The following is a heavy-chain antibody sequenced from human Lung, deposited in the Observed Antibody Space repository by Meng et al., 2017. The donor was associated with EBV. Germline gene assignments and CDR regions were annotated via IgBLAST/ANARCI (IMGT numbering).Heavy chain of an antibody. CDR1: PDTFTSYG. J-gene: IGHJ4*02. V-gene: IGHV7-4-1*02. Sequence: AQRGQIGAEVKKPGASVRVSCKASPDTFTSYGILWVRQAPGQRPEYMGWINTDTGNPTYAPGFTGRFVFSLDTSVSSAYLQISSLTAEDTAVYYCARRVGYSFGYQFDYWGQGTLVTVSS. D-gene: IGHD5-18*01. CDR3: ARRVGYSFGYQFDY. CDR2: INTDTGNP.